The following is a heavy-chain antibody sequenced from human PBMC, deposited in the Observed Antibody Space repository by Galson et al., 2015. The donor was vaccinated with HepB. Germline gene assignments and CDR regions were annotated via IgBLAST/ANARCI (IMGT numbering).Heavy chain of an antibody. V-gene: IGHV1-69*04. D-gene: IGHD5/OR15-5a*01. Sequence: SVKVSCKASGGTFSSYAISWVRQAPGQGLEWMGRIIPILGIANYAQKFQGRVTITADKSTSTAYVELSSLRSEDTAVYYCARAFDPGLRLTYFDYWGQGTLVTVSS. J-gene: IGHJ4*02. CDR3: ARAFDPGLRLTYFDY. CDR2: IIPILGIA. CDR1: GGTFSSYA.